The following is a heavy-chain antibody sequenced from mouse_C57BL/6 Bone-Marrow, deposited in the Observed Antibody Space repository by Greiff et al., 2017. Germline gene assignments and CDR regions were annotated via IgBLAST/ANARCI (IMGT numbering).Heavy chain of an antibody. V-gene: IGHV1-39*01. CDR1: GYSFTDSN. J-gene: IGHJ2*02. CDR2: INPNYGTT. Sequence: VQLQQSGPELVKPGASVKISCKASGYSFTDSNMNWVKQSNGKSLEWIGVINPNYGTTSYNQKFKGKATLTVDQSSSHASMQLNSLTSDDSAFYYCAYSIYESMDYWVQGTSLTVSS. CDR3: AYSIYESMDY. D-gene: IGHD2-5*01.